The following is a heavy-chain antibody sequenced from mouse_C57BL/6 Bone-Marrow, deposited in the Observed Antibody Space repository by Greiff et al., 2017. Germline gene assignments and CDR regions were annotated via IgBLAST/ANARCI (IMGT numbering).Heavy chain of an antibody. V-gene: IGHV14-3*01. D-gene: IGHD1-1*01. Sequence: VQLQQSVAELVRPGASVKLSCTASGFNFKNTYMHWVKQRPEQGLEWIGRIDPANGNTKYAPKFPGKATITADTSSNTAYLQLSSLTSEDTAIYYCARRDYYGSSLFDYWGQGTTLTVSS. CDR1: GFNFKNTY. CDR3: ARRDYYGSSLFDY. J-gene: IGHJ2*01. CDR2: IDPANGNT.